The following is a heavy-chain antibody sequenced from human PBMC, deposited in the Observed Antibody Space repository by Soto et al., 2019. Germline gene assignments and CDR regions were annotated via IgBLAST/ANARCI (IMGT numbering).Heavy chain of an antibody. J-gene: IGHJ6*02. V-gene: IGHV1-69*06. CDR2: IVPRFGSP. CDR1: GGTFSDYA. D-gene: IGHD3-3*01. Sequence: QVQLVQSGAEMRKPGSSLRVSCKASGGTFSDYAFSWVRQAPGQGLEWMGGIVPRFGSPNYAQKFGGRVTITADTSSSTVYMALSSLIFDDTAVYFCARDRIQLRLVKDSFNDMDVWGQGTTIIVSS. CDR3: ARDRIQLRLVKDSFNDMDV.